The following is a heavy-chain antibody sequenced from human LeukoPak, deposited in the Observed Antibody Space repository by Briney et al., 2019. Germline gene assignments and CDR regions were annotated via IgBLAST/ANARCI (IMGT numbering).Heavy chain of an antibody. J-gene: IGHJ2*01. D-gene: IGHD6-13*01. CDR3: ARVHYSSSYDYWYFNL. CDR1: GGSISTYY. V-gene: IGHV4-59*12. Sequence: SETLSLTCTVSGGSISTYYWSWIRQPPGKGLEWIGYIYDSGSTKYNPSLRSRVTISVDTSKNQFSLKLSSVTAADTAVYYCARVHYSSSYDYWYFNLWGRGTLVTVSS. CDR2: IYDSGST.